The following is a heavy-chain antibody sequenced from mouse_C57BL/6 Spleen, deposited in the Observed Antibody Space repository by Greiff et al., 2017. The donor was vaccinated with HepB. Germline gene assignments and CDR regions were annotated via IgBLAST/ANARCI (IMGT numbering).Heavy chain of an antibody. CDR3: AREDYLLRYY. CDR2: IYPGDGDT. D-gene: IGHD1-1*01. V-gene: IGHV1-80*01. CDR1: GYAFSSYW. J-gene: IGHJ4*01. Sequence: VQLVESGAELVKPGASVKISCKASGYAFSSYWMNWVKQRPGKGLEWIGQIYPGDGDTNYNGKFKGKATLTADKSSSTAYMQLSSLTSEDSAVYFYAREDYLLRYYWGQGTSVTVSS.